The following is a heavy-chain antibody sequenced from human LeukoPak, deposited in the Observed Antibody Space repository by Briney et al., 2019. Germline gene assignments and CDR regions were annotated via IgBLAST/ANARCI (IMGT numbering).Heavy chain of an antibody. CDR2: ISSSGSTI. D-gene: IGHD5-12*01. Sequence: PGGSLRLSCAASGFTFSSYEMNWVRQAPGKGLEWVSYISSSGSTIYYADSVKGRFTISRDNSKNTLYLQMNSLRAEDTAVYYCAKEGGSGYDSSSMTYYMDVWGKGTTVTVSS. J-gene: IGHJ6*03. V-gene: IGHV3-48*03. CDR1: GFTFSSYE. CDR3: AKEGGSGYDSSSMTYYMDV.